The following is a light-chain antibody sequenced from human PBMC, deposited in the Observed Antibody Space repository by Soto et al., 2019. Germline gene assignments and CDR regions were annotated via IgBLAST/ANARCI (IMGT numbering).Light chain of an antibody. J-gene: IGLJ2*01. CDR1: KLGDRY. CDR3: QAWDSSTHVV. Sequence: SYELTQPPSVSVSPGQTASITCSGDKLGDRYACWYQQKPGQSPVLVIYQDSKRPSGIPERFSGSNSGSTATLTISGTQAMDEADYHCQAWDSSTHVVFGGGTKLTVL. V-gene: IGLV3-1*01. CDR2: QDS.